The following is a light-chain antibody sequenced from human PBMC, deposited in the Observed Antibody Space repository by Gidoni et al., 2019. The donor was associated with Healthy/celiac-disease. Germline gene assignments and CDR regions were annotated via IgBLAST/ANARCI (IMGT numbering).Light chain of an antibody. CDR2: SAS. V-gene: IGLV3-21*02. Sequence: SYVLTQPQSVSVAPGQKARLTWGGHNIGSKSVPWYQQKPGQAPVLVVYSASDRPSGIPERFSGSNSGNTATLTIIRVEAWDEADYYCQVWDSSSDHAVFGGCTQLTVL. J-gene: IGLJ7*01. CDR3: QVWDSSSDHAV. CDR1: NIGSKS.